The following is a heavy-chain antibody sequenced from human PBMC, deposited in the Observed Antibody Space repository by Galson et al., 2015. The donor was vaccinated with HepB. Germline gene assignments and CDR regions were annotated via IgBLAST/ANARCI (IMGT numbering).Heavy chain of an antibody. CDR3: ARLSGGATETDYFDY. V-gene: IGHV1-69*10. D-gene: IGHD1-26*01. J-gene: IGHJ4*02. CDR1: GYTFTSYA. CDR2: IIPILGIA. Sequence: SVKVSCKASGYTFTSYAIHWVRQAPGQRLEWMGGIIPILGIANYAQKFQGRVTITADKSTSTAYMELSSLRSEDTAVYYCARLSGGATETDYFDYWGQGTLVTVSS.